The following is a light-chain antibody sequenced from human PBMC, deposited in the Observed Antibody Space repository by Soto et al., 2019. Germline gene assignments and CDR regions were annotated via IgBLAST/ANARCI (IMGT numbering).Light chain of an antibody. Sequence: ELALTPSPGTLSLSPRERATRPCRAILSVSIIYLAWYQQKPDQSPRLLIYATSTRAAGIPDRFSGSGSGTDFTLTIRRLESEDFAVYYCQQYGHSPWTFGQGTKVEI. V-gene: IGKV3-20*01. CDR2: ATS. J-gene: IGKJ1*01. CDR1: LSVSIIY. CDR3: QQYGHSPWT.